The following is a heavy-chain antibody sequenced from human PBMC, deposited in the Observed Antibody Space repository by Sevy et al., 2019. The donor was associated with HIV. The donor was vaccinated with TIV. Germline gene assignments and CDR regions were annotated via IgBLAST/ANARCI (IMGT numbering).Heavy chain of an antibody. Sequence: GGSLRLSCAASGFTFNTYSLIWVRQTPGKGLEWLSFIGTAAGVTYYADSVKGRFTISRDNAKNSLYLQMNSLRAEDTAVYYCARDQYYDSSGSRFDYWGQGTLVTVSS. CDR1: GFTFNTYS. CDR2: IGTAAGVT. D-gene: IGHD3-22*01. V-gene: IGHV3-48*01. CDR3: ARDQYYDSSGSRFDY. J-gene: IGHJ4*02.